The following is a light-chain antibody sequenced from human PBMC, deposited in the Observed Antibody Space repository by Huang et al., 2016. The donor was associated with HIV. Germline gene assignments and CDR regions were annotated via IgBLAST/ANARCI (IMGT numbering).Light chain of an antibody. Sequence: EIVLTQSPATLSLSPGERATLSCRASQNVNNYLAWYQQKPGQAPRLLIYDASNRATGIPARFSGSGSGTDFTLTISSLEPEDFAVYYCQQRSDWPPSPTFGGGTKVEIK. CDR3: QQRSDWPPSPT. CDR2: DAS. J-gene: IGKJ4*01. CDR1: QNVNNY. V-gene: IGKV3-11*01.